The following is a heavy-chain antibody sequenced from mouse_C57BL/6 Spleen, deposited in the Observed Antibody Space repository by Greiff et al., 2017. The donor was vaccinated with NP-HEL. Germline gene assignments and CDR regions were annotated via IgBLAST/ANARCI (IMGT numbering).Heavy chain of an antibody. Sequence: DVHLVESGRGLVQPGGSLSLSCAASGFTFTDYYMSWVRQPPGKALEWLGFIRNEANGYTTEYSASVKGRFTISRDKSPNILYLQMNTLRAEDSATYYCARRTTVSYAMDYWGQGTSVTVSS. CDR1: GFTFTDYY. J-gene: IGHJ4*01. CDR2: IRNEANGYTT. D-gene: IGHD2-13*01. CDR3: ARRTTVSYAMDY. V-gene: IGHV7-3*01.